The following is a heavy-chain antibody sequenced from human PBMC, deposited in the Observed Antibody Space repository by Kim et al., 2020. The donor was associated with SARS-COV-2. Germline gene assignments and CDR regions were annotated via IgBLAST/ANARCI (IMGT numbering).Heavy chain of an antibody. CDR3: TRDDILTGCYLGSYYYYAMDV. CDR2: IKSKTDGGTT. CDR1: GFTFSNAW. J-gene: IGHJ6*02. D-gene: IGHD3-9*01. Sequence: GGSLRLSCAASGFTFSNAWMSWVRQAPGKGLEWVGRIKSKTDGGTTDYAAPVKGRFTISRDDSKNTLYLQMNSLKTEDTAVYYCTRDDILTGCYLGSYYYYAMDVWGQGTTVTVSS. V-gene: IGHV3-15*01.